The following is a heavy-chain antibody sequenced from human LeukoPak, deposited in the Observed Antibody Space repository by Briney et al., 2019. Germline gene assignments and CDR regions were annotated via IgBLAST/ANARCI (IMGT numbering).Heavy chain of an antibody. J-gene: IGHJ6*03. V-gene: IGHV3-7*01. Sequence: GGSLRLSCAASGFTFSSYWMSWVRQAPGKGPEWVANIKQDGSEKYSVDSVKGRFTISRDNAKNSVFLQMSSLRAEDTALYYCARLSAYYYGSYFYYYMDVWGRGTTVTVSS. CDR2: IKQDGSEK. D-gene: IGHD3-10*01. CDR3: ARLSAYYYGSYFYYYMDV. CDR1: GFTFSSYW.